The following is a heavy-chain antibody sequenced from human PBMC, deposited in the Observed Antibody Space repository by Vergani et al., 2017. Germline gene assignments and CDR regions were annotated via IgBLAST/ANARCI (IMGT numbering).Heavy chain of an antibody. V-gene: IGHV4-38-2*01. J-gene: IGHJ4*02. CDR1: GSSISSGYY. CDR2: IYHSGST. Sequence: QVQLQESGPGLVKPSETLSLTCAVSGSSISSGYYWGWIRQPPGKGLEWIGSIYHSGSTYYNPSLKSRVTISVDTSKNQFSLKLSSVTAADTAVYYCARSLGVAAIYYFDYWGQGTLVTVSS. D-gene: IGHD2-15*01. CDR3: ARSLGVAAIYYFDY.